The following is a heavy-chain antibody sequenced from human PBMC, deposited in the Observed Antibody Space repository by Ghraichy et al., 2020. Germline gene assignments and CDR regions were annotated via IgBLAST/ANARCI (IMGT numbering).Heavy chain of an antibody. V-gene: IGHV1-18*01. D-gene: IGHD1-26*01. CDR3: ARGLGGGSYWGADAFDI. J-gene: IGHJ3*02. CDR1: GYTFTSYG. CDR2: ISAYNGNT. Sequence: ASVKVSCKASGYTFTSYGISWVRQAPGQGLEWMGWISAYNGNTNYAQKLQGRVTMTTDTSTSTAYMELRSLRSDDTAVYYCARGLGGGSYWGADAFDIWGQGTMVTVSS.